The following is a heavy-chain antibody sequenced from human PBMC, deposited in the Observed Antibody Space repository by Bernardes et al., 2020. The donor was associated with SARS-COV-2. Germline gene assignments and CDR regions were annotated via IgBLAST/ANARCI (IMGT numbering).Heavy chain of an antibody. CDR2: IYPTGST. V-gene: IGHV4-4*07. CDR3: ARASKIGTATYTGMDV. J-gene: IGHJ6*02. Sequence: SETLSLTCSVSGDSMSGYYWTWIRQAAGQGLEWIGRIYPTGSTNYNPSLKTRITMSVDTSKNQFSLKLRSVTVADTAMYFCARASKIGTATYTGMDVWGHGTAVTVS. D-gene: IGHD1-7*01. CDR1: GDSMSGYY.